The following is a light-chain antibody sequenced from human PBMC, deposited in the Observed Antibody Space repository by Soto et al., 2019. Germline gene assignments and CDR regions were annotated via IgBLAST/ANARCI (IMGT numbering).Light chain of an antibody. V-gene: IGLV2-14*01. Sequence: QSALTQPASVSGSPGQSITISCTGTSSDVGGYNYVSWYQQHPGKAPKLMIYDVSNRPSGVSNRFSGSKSGNTASLTISGLQAEDEADYYCSSYAGSSTRLYVFGTGTQLTVL. CDR2: DVS. J-gene: IGLJ1*01. CDR3: SSYAGSSTRLYV. CDR1: SSDVGGYNY.